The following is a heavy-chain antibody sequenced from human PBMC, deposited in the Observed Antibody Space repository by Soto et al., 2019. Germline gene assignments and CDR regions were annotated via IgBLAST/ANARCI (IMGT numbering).Heavy chain of an antibody. D-gene: IGHD6-6*01. CDR3: ARDPDLAARLDFDY. Sequence: PGGSLRLSCAASGFTFSSYSMNWVRQAPGKGLEWVSSISSSSSYIYYADSVKCRFTISRDNAKNSLYLQMNSLRAEDTAVYYCARDPDLAARLDFDYWGQGTLVTVSS. J-gene: IGHJ4*02. CDR2: ISSSSSYI. CDR1: GFTFSSYS. V-gene: IGHV3-21*01.